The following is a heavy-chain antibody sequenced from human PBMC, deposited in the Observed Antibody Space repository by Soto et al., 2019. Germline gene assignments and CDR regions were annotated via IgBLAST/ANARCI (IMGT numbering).Heavy chain of an antibody. V-gene: IGHV1-8*01. D-gene: IGHD2-15*01. CDR2: MNPNSGNT. CDR1: GYTFTSYD. CDR3: ASGYGRRYCSGGSCSILYYFDY. J-gene: IGHJ4*02. Sequence: QVQLVQSGAEVKKPGASVKVSCKASGYTFTSYDINWVRQATGQGLEWMGWMNPNSGNTGYAQKFQGRVTMTRNTSISTAYMELSSLRSEDRAVYYCASGYGRRYCSGGSCSILYYFDYWGQGTLVTVSS.